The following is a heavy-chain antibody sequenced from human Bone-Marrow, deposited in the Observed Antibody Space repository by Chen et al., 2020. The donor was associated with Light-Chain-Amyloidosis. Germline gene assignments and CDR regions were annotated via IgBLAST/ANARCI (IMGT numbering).Heavy chain of an antibody. V-gene: IGHV3-30*03. Sequence: VQLVESGGGVVQPGRSLRLSCVASGFTFSSYGIFWVRQAPGKGLEWVAHISYDANRDFYADSVKGRFTVSRDNSKNTLYLQMNSLRAEDTAVYYCVRDRAVITTHEYFEHWGQGTLVTVSS. D-gene: IGHD3-22*01. J-gene: IGHJ1*01. CDR2: ISYDANRD. CDR1: GFTFSSYG. CDR3: VRDRAVITTHEYFEH.